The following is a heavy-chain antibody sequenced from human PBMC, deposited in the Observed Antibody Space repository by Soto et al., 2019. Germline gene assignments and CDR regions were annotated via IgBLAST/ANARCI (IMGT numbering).Heavy chain of an antibody. CDR1: GFTFSSYG. Sequence: GGSLRLSCAASGFTFSSYGMHWVRQAPGEGLEWVAVISYDGSDKYYADSVKGRFTISRDNSKNTLYLQMNSLRGEDTAVYYCAKDLTRYYYGMDVWGQGTTVTVSS. CDR3: AKDLTRYYYGMDV. V-gene: IGHV3-30*18. CDR2: ISYDGSDK. J-gene: IGHJ6*02.